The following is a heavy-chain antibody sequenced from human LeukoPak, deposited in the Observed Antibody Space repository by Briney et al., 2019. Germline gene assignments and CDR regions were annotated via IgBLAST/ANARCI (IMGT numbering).Heavy chain of an antibody. CDR2: MWYDGSRE. CDR3: ARDLSFGSLDF. Sequence: GGSLRLSCAASGFILSTHGMHWVRQAPGKGLEWVAGMWYDGSREDYADSVKGRFTISRDMSKNTLNLQMNSLRVEDTAMFYCARDLSFGSLDFRGQGTLVTISS. J-gene: IGHJ4*02. D-gene: IGHD1-26*01. CDR1: GFILSTHG. V-gene: IGHV3-33*01.